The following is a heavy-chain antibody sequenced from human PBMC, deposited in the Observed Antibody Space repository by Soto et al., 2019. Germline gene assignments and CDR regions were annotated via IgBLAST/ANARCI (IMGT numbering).Heavy chain of an antibody. J-gene: IGHJ6*02. Sequence: QVQLVQSGAEVKKPGSSVKVSCKASGGTFSSYAISWVRQAPGQGLEWMGGIIAIFGTANYAQKFQGRVTITADKSTSTAYMELSSLRSEDTAVYYCARDGYHSSGYYYNYYYYGMDGWGQGTTVTVSS. CDR2: IIAIFGTA. D-gene: IGHD3-22*01. V-gene: IGHV1-69*06. CDR3: ARDGYHSSGYYYNYYYYGMDG. CDR1: GGTFSSYA.